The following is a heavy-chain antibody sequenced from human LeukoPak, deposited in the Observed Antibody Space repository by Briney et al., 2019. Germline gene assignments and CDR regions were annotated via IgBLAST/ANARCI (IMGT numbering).Heavy chain of an antibody. Sequence: GGSLRLSCAASGFTFSSYGMHWVRQAPGKGLEWVAVISYDGSNKYYADSVKGRFTISRDNSKNTLCLQMNSLRAEDTAVYYCAKLVVTASYGMDVWGQGTTVTVSS. J-gene: IGHJ6*02. CDR3: AKLVVTASYGMDV. V-gene: IGHV3-30*18. CDR1: GFTFSSYG. CDR2: ISYDGSNK. D-gene: IGHD2-21*02.